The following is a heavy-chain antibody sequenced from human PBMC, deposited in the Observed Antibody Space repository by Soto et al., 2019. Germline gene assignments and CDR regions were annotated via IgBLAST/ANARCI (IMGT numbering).Heavy chain of an antibody. CDR1: GGSISSSGYY. CDR3: ARNPHSYASGNYYPDY. V-gene: IGHV4-39*01. Sequence: SETLSLTCTVSGGSISSSGYYWGWFRQPPGKGLEWIASIYYSGSTFYNPSLQSRFTISVDTSKNQFSLKLTSVTAADTATYYCARNPHSYASGNYYPDYWGQGTLVTVSS. CDR2: IYYSGST. D-gene: IGHD3-10*01. J-gene: IGHJ4*02.